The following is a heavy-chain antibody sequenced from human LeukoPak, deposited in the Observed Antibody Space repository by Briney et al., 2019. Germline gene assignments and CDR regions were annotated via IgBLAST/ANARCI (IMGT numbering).Heavy chain of an antibody. CDR1: GGTFSSYA. V-gene: IGHV1-69*04. J-gene: IGHJ6*02. D-gene: IGHD6-13*01. CDR3: AREIDDSGAAGIGYYYYGMDV. Sequence: ASVKVSCKASGGTFSSYAISWVRQAPGQGLEWMGRIIPILGIANYAQKLQGRVTITADKSTSTAYMELSSLRSEDTAVYYCAREIDDSGAAGIGYYYYGMDVWGQGTTVTVSS. CDR2: IIPILGIA.